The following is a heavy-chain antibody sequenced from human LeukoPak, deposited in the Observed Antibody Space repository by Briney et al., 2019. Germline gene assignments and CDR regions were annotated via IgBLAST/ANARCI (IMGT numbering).Heavy chain of an antibody. CDR2: IYHSGST. CDR1: GYSISGRYY. Sequence: PSETLSLTCTVSGYSISGRYYWGWIRQPPGKGLEWIGSIYHSGSTYYNPSLKSRVTISVDTSKNQFSLKLSSVTAADTAVYYCAREYYSNYVSGWGQGTLVTVS. CDR3: AREYYSNYVSG. V-gene: IGHV4-38-2*02. D-gene: IGHD4-11*01. J-gene: IGHJ4*02.